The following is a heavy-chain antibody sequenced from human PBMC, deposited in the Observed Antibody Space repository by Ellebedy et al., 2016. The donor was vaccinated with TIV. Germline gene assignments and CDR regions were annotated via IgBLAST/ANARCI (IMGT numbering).Heavy chain of an antibody. CDR3: ANFASVTN. J-gene: IGHJ4*02. D-gene: IGHD4-17*01. CDR2: INSDGSST. Sequence: GESLKISXAASGFTFSSYWMHWVRQAPGKGLVWVSRINSDGSSTSYADSVKGRFTISRDNAKNTLYLQMNSLRVEDTAVYYCANFASVTNWGQGTLVTVSS. CDR1: GFTFSSYW. V-gene: IGHV3-74*01.